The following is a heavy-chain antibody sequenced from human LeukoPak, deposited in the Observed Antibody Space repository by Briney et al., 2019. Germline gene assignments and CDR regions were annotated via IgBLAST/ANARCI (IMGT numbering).Heavy chain of an antibody. CDR1: GGSFSGYY. J-gene: IGHJ4*02. D-gene: IGHD3-22*01. V-gene: IGHV4-34*01. Sequence: SETLSLTCAVYGGSFSGYYWSWIRQPPGKGLEWIGSIYHSGSTYYNPSLKSRVTISVDTSKNQFSLKLSSVTAADTAVYYCARVVGDSSFNYWGQGTLVTVSS. CDR3: ARVVGDSSFNY. CDR2: IYHSGST.